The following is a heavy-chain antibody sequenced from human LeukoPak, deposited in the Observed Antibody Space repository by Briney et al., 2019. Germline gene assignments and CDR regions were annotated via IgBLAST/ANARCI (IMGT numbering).Heavy chain of an antibody. CDR2: ISDDESNT. CDR3: AKDLPEYYDGNADY. Sequence: GGSLRLSCAVSGFCFRSYALSWVRQPPGKGLEWVWSISDDESNTYYADPEKGRCTIARDNTKQTRYMQMHSLRAEATALEYCAKDLPEYYDGNADYWGQRALFTVSS. D-gene: IGHD3-22*01. CDR1: GFCFRSYA. J-gene: IGHJ4*02. V-gene: IGHV3-23*01.